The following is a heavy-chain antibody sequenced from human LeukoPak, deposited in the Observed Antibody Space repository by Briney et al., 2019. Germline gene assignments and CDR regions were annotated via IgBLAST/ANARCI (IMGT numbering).Heavy chain of an antibody. J-gene: IGHJ6*02. CDR3: AREPLYYDFWSGYSLYYGMAV. CDR2: IKQDGSEN. D-gene: IGHD3-3*01. V-gene: IGHV3-7*03. CDR1: GLTFSSYW. Sequence: GSLRLSCAASGLTFSSYWMSWVRQAPVKRLEWVATIKQDGSENYYVDSVKGRFTISRDNAKNSLYLQMNSLRAEDTAVYYCAREPLYYDFWSGYSLYYGMAVWGQGTTVTVSS.